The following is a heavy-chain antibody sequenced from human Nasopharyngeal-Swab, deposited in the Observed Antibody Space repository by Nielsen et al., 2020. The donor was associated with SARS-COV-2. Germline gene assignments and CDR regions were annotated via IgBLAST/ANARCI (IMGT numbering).Heavy chain of an antibody. J-gene: IGHJ4*02. CDR1: GFTFSNSG. CDR2: ISYDGSNE. D-gene: IGHD4/OR15-4a*01. V-gene: IGHV3-30*18. CDR3: EKDVHADYGGIDY. Sequence: GGSLRLSCAASGFTFSNSGMDWVRQAPGKGLEWVAVISYDGSNEYYGDSVKGRFTISRDNSKNTLYLQMNSLRVDDTAVYYCEKDVHADYGGIDYWGQGILVTVSS.